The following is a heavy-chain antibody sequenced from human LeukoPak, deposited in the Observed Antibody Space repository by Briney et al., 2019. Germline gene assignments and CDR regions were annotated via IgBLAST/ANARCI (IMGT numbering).Heavy chain of an antibody. V-gene: IGHV4-39*07. CDR1: GGSISSSTYY. CDR3: ARGPTTVTRAFDY. CDR2: IYYSGST. Sequence: SETLSLTCTVSGGSISSSTYYWGWIRQPPGKGLEWIGNIYYSGSTYYNPSLKSRVTISVDTSKNHFSLKLTSVTAADTAVYYCARGPTTVTRAFDYWGQGTLVTVSS. D-gene: IGHD4-17*01. J-gene: IGHJ4*02.